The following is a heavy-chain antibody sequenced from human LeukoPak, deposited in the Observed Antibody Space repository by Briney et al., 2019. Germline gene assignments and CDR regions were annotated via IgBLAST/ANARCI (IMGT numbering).Heavy chain of an antibody. J-gene: IGHJ3*02. D-gene: IGHD2-15*01. V-gene: IGHV3-30*03. Sequence: GGSLRLSCAASGVTLSSYAMSWARQAPGKGLEWVAVISNDGSNKHYGDSVKGRFTISRDNAKNTLYLQMNSLRAEDTAVYYCARMGGIGSAFDIWGQGTMVTVSS. CDR1: GVTLSSYA. CDR2: ISNDGSNK. CDR3: ARMGGIGSAFDI.